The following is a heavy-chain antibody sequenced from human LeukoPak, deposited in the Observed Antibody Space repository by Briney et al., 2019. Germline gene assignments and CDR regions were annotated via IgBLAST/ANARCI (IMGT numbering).Heavy chain of an antibody. J-gene: IGHJ4*02. D-gene: IGHD3-3*01. Sequence: PGGSLRLSCAASGFTFSSYWMSWVRQAPGKGLEWVANIKQDGSEEYYVDSVKGRFTISRDNAKNSLYLQMNSLRAEDTAVYYCAREGLNFWSGYCYFDYWGQGTLVTVSS. CDR2: IKQDGSEE. CDR3: AREGLNFWSGYCYFDY. V-gene: IGHV3-7*01. CDR1: GFTFSSYW.